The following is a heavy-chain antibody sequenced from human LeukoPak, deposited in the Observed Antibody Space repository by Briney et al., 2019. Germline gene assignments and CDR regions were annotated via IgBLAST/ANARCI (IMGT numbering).Heavy chain of an antibody. V-gene: IGHV4-59*08. D-gene: IGHD1-26*01. CDR3: ARHGTLGATTYPLDY. J-gene: IGHJ4*02. CDR2: IYYSGST. CDR1: GGSISSYY. Sequence: SETLSHTCTVSGGSISSYYWSWIRQAPGKGLEWIGNIYYSGSTNYSPSLKSRVTISVDTSKNQFSLKLFSVTAADTAVYYCARHGTLGATTYPLDYWGQGTLVTVSS.